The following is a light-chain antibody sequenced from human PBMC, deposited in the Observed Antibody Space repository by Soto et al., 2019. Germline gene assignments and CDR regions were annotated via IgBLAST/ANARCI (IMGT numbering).Light chain of an antibody. CDR1: QSISSW. CDR3: QQYNSHPYT. CDR2: KAS. Sequence: DIQMTQSPSTLSASVGDRVTITCRASQSISSWLARYQQKPGKSPKLLIYKASTLESGVPSRFSGSGPGKEFTLTISSLQPDDLATHYCQQYNSHPYTFGQGTNLELK. J-gene: IGKJ2*01. V-gene: IGKV1-5*03.